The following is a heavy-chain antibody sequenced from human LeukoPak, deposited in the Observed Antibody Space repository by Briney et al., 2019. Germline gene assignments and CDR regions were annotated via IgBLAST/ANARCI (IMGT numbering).Heavy chain of an antibody. J-gene: IGHJ4*02. CDR2: ISGSGGST. CDR3: EKARYYDSSGYYVY. D-gene: IGHD3-22*01. CDR1: GFTFSSYA. Sequence: GGSLRLSCAASGFTFSSYAMSWVRQAPGKGLEWVSAISGSGGSTYYADSVKGRFTISRDNSKNTLYLQMNSLRAEDTAVYYCEKARYYDSSGYYVYWGQGPLVTVSS. V-gene: IGHV3-23*01.